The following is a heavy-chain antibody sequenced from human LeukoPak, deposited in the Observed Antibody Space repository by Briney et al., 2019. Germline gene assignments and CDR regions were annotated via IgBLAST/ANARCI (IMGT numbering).Heavy chain of an antibody. Sequence: GSLRLSCAASGFTFSSYWMSWVRQPPGKGLEWIGEIYHSGSTNYNPSLKSRVTISVDKSKNQFSLKLSSVTAADTAVYYCARGYSSGWYLDYWGQGTLVTVSS. CDR2: IYHSGST. J-gene: IGHJ4*02. D-gene: IGHD6-19*01. V-gene: IGHV4-4*02. CDR3: ARGYSSGWYLDY. CDR1: GFTFSSYW.